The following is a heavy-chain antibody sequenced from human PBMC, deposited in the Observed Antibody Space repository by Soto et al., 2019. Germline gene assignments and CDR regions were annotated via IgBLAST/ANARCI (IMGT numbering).Heavy chain of an antibody. Sequence: VQVVESGGGVVQPGRSLRLSCAASGFTFSRYAIHWVRQAPGKGLGWVAVISRDGSNKYYVDSVKGRFTISRDNSRNTVYLQMNSLRDEDTAVYYCARSRNSAVADSFDFWGQGTLVTVSS. D-gene: IGHD3-10*01. CDR3: ARSRNSAVADSFDF. J-gene: IGHJ4*02. CDR1: GFTFSRYA. CDR2: ISRDGSNK. V-gene: IGHV3-30*04.